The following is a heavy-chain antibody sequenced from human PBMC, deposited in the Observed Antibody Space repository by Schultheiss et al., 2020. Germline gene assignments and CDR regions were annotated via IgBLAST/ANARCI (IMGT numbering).Heavy chain of an antibody. V-gene: IGHV3-74*01. CDR3: GRDAGYALDV. J-gene: IGHJ6*02. CDR2: IKRDGSST. CDR1: GFKFRTYW. Sequence: GGSLRLSCAASGFKFRTYWMHWVRQVPGKGLVWVSYIKRDGSSTTYADSVKGRFTISRDNAKNTLYLHMNSLRPEDTALYYCGRDAGYALDVWGQGTTVTVSS.